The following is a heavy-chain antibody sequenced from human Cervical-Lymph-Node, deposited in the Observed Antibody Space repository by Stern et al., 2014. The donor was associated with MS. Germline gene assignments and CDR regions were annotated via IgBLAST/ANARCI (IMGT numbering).Heavy chain of an antibody. D-gene: IGHD2/OR15-2a*01. CDR1: GGSITTYY. J-gene: IGHJ4*01. CDR2: IYYSGST. CDR3: ARDKGMFFL. V-gene: IGHV4-59*01. Sequence: QVQLQESVPGLVKPSATLSLTCTVSGGSITTYYCSWLRQPPGKCLEWIGYIYYSGSTNYNPSLKSRVTISVDPSKNQFSLKLSSVTAADTAVYYCARDKGMFFLWGQGTLVTVSS.